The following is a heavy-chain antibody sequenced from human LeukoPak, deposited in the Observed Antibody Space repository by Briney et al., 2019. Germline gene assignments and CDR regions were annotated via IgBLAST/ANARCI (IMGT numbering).Heavy chain of an antibody. J-gene: IGHJ4*02. CDR2: INPNSGGT. CDR1: GYTFTGYY. Sequence: ASVKVSCKASGYTFTGYYMHWVRQAPGQGLEWMGWINPNSGGTNYAQKFQGRVTMTRDTSISTAYMELSRLRSDDTAVYYCARVLYSSGWFDYWGQGTLVTVSS. V-gene: IGHV1-2*02. CDR3: ARVLYSSGWFDY. D-gene: IGHD6-19*01.